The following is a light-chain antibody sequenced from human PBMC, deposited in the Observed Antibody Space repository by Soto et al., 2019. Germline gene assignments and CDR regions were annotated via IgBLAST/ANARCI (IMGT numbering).Light chain of an antibody. V-gene: IGLV2-23*01. CDR2: DDT. J-gene: IGLJ1*01. CDR1: VGL. CDR3: CLYVGGRPYV. Sequence: QSALTQPASVSGSPGQAITISCTGTVGLVSWYQQHPGKVPKLIIYDDTKRPSVASNRFSGSNSVNTASPTISGPPTEDEADYYCCLYVGGRPYVFGTGTKVTVL.